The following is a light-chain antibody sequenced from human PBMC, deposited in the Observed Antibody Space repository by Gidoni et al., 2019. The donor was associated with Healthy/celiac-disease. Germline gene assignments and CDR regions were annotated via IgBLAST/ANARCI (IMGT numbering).Light chain of an antibody. J-gene: IGLJ3*02. Sequence: QSVLTQPPSASGTPGQRVTISCSGSSSNIVSNTVNWYQQLPGTAPKLLIYSNNQRPSEVPDRFSGSKSGTSASLAISGLQSEDEADYYCAAWDDSLNGPVFGGGTKLTVL. CDR3: AAWDDSLNGPV. V-gene: IGLV1-44*01. CDR2: SNN. CDR1: SSNIVSNT.